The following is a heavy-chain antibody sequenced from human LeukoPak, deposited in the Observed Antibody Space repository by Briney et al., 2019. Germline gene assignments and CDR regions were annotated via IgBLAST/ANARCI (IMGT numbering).Heavy chain of an antibody. Sequence: SETLSLTCTVSGGSISSYHWNWIRQPLGKGLEWIGYIHYSGSTDYNPALKSRVTISVDTSKHQLSLKLSSVTAADTAVYYCARQGPGGYYDSSGYYVLYWYFDLWGRGTLVTVSS. D-gene: IGHD3-22*01. CDR2: IHYSGST. CDR3: ARQGPGGYYDSSGYYVLYWYFDL. V-gene: IGHV4-59*08. J-gene: IGHJ2*01. CDR1: GGSISSYH.